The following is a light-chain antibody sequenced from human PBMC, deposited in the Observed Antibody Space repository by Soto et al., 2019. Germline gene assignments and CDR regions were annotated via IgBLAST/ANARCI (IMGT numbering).Light chain of an antibody. J-gene: IGLJ1*01. CDR1: SGDVGGYNY. V-gene: IGLV2-14*01. CDR2: EVS. CDR3: SSYSTSSTLYV. Sequence: QSALTQPASVSGSPGQSITISCTGTSGDVGGYNYVSWYQQHPGKAPKLMIYEVSNRPSGVSNRFSGSKSGNTASLTISGLQAGDEADYYCSSYSTSSTLYVFGTGTKLTVL.